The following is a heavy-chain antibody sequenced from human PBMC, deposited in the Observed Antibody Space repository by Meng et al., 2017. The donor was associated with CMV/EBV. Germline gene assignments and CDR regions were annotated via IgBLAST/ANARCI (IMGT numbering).Heavy chain of an antibody. J-gene: IGHJ4*02. CDR2: INPNRGGT. D-gene: IGHD2-2*01. CDR1: GYTFTGYY. CDR3: ARRYCSSTSCQRYFYY. V-gene: IGHV1-2*02. Sequence: ASVTVSCKASGYTFTGYYMHWVRQAPGQGLEWMGWINPNRGGTNYAQKFQGRVTMTRDTSISTAYMELSRLRSDDTAVYYCARRYCSSTSCQRYFYYWGQGTLVTVSS.